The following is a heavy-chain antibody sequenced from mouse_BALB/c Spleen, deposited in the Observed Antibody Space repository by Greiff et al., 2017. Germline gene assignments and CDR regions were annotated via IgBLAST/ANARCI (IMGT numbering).Heavy chain of an antibody. J-gene: IGHJ2*01. Sequence: QVQLQQSGAELAKPGASVKMSCKASGYTFTSYWMHWVKQRPGQGLEWIGYINPSTGYTEYNQKFKDKATLTADKSSSTAYMQLSSLTSEDSAVYYCARSGYGSSYNFDYWGKGTTLTVSS. V-gene: IGHV1-7*01. CDR1: GYTFTSYW. D-gene: IGHD1-1*01. CDR2: INPSTGYT. CDR3: ARSGYGSSYNFDY.